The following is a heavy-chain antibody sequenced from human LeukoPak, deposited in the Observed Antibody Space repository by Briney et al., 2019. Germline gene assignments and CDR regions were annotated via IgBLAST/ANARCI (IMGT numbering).Heavy chain of an antibody. CDR1: GFTVSSNY. Sequence: QAGGSLRLSCAASGFTVSSNYMSWVRQAPGKGLEWVSVIYSGGSTYYADSVKGRFTISRDNSKNTLYLQMNSLRAEDTAVYYCARDRRIAVAGTTLSSSFDYWGQGTLVTVSS. J-gene: IGHJ4*02. CDR3: ARDRRIAVAGTTLSSSFDY. CDR2: IYSGGST. D-gene: IGHD6-19*01. V-gene: IGHV3-66*01.